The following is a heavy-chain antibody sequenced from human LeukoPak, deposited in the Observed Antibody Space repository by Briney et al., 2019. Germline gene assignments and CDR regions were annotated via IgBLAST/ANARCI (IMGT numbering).Heavy chain of an antibody. D-gene: IGHD3-3*01. J-gene: IGHJ5*02. V-gene: IGHV3-23*01. Sequence: PGGSLRLSCAASGFTFSSYAMSWVRQAPGKGLEWVSAISGSGGSTYYADSVKGRFTISRDNSKNTLYLQMNSLRAEDTAVYYCAKDFYDFWSGYYCPWGQGTLVTVSS. CDR3: AKDFYDFWSGYYCP. CDR2: ISGSGGST. CDR1: GFTFSSYA.